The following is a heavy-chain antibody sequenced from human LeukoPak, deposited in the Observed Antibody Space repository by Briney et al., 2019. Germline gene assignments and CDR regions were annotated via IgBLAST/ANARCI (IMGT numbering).Heavy chain of an antibody. Sequence: SETLRLSCTVSGGSISSYYWSWIRQPPGKGLEWIGYIYYSGRINYNPSLKSRVSTSTDTSKNQFCLKLSSVTAADTAVYYCARDLPTTGFDCYFDVSSRGCLVTVSS. CDR3: ARDLPTTGFDCYFDV. CDR1: GGSISSYY. J-gene: IGHJ2*01. D-gene: IGHD4-17*01. V-gene: IGHV4-59*01. CDR2: IYYSGRI.